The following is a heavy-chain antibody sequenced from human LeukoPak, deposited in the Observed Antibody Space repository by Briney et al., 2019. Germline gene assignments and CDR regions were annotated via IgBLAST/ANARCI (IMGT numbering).Heavy chain of an antibody. CDR1: GGSITSRNYY. J-gene: IGHJ5*02. CDR2: IYYSGTT. Sequence: PSETLSLTCTISGGSITSRNYYWGWIRQPPSKGLGWIGDIYYSGTTQYNSSLKSRVTISVDTSKNQFSLKIYSVTAADTAVYYCARLDAYRALGSWGQGTLVTVSS. D-gene: IGHD1-14*01. V-gene: IGHV4-39*01. CDR3: ARLDAYRALGS.